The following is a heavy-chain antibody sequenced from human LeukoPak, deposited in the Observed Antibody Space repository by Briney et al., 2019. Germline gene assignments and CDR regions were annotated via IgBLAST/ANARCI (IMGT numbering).Heavy chain of an antibody. J-gene: IGHJ3*02. Sequence: GGSLRLSCAASGFTFSSYVMHWVRQAPGKGLEWVAIISYDGSNEYYADSVKGRFTISRDNSKNTLYLQMNSLRAADTAVYYCARLAAAGPGDAFDIWGQGTMVTVSS. CDR3: ARLAAAGPGDAFDI. D-gene: IGHD6-13*01. CDR1: GFTFSSYV. V-gene: IGHV3-30*04. CDR2: ISYDGSNE.